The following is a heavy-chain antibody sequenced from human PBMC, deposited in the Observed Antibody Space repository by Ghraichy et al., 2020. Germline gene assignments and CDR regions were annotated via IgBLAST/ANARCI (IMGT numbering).Heavy chain of an antibody. Sequence: SQTLSLTCAISGDSVSSDSVAWNWIRQSPSRGLEWLGRTYYRSKWYNDYAASVKSRITINPDTSKNQFSLQLDSVTPEDTAVYYCARMEWLAQRAFDIWGQGTMVTVSS. CDR3: ARMEWLAQRAFDI. D-gene: IGHD6-19*01. CDR1: GDSVSSDSVA. J-gene: IGHJ3*02. V-gene: IGHV6-1*01. CDR2: TYYRSKWYN.